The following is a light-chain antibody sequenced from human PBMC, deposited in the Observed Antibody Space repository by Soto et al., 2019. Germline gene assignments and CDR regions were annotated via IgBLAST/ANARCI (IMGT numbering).Light chain of an antibody. CDR1: SGDVGSFNL. CDR2: EVS. Sequence: QSALTQPASVSGSPGQSITISCTGTSGDVGSFNLVSWYQQHPGKAPKLIIYEVSRPPSGVSNRFSGSKSGNTASLTISGLQAEDEADYYCCSYAGSSTLYVFGAGTKLTVL. J-gene: IGLJ1*01. CDR3: CSYAGSSTLYV. V-gene: IGLV2-23*02.